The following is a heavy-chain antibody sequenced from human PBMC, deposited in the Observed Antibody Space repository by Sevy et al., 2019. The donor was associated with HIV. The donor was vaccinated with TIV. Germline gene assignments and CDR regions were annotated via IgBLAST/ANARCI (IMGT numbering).Heavy chain of an antibody. CDR1: GYTFTGYY. CDR2: INPNSGGT. J-gene: IGHJ4*02. CDR3: AKVDRGGGPWYFDY. Sequence: ASVKVSCKASGYTFTGYYMHWVRQAPGQWLEWMGWINPNSGGTNYAQKFQGRVTMTRDTSISTAYMELSRLRSDDTAVYYCAKVDRGGGPWYFDYWGQGTLVTVSS. V-gene: IGHV1-2*02. D-gene: IGHD3-10*01.